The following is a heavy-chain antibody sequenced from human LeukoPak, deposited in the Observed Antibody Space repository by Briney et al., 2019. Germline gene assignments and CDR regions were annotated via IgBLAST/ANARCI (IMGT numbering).Heavy chain of an antibody. CDR1: GGSFSGYY. V-gene: IGHV4-34*01. CDR2: INHSGST. J-gene: IGHJ4*02. D-gene: IGHD5-12*01. Sequence: SEPLSLTCALYGGSFSGYYWSWIPEPPGKGVEWIGEINHSGSTNYNPSLKGRVTISVDTSKNQFSLKLSSVTAADTAVYYCARGHGYGCYDRTDYWGQGTLVTVSS. CDR3: ARGHGYGCYDRTDY.